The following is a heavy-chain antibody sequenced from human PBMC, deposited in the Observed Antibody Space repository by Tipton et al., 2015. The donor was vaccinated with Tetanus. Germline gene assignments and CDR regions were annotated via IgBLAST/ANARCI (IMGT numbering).Heavy chain of an antibody. V-gene: IGHV4-30-4*01. CDR3: ARLASYSNHLDT. D-gene: IGHD4-11*01. Sequence: GEALSNGDYYWSWIRQPPGKGLESIGYIYYSGSTYYNPSLKSRVTISVDTSKNQFSLRLSSVTAADTAVYYCARLASYSNHLDTWGQGALVTVSS. CDR2: IYYSGST. J-gene: IGHJ4*02. CDR1: GEALSNGDYY.